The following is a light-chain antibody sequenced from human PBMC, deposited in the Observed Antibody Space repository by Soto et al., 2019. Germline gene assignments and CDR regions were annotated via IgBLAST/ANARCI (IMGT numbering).Light chain of an antibody. V-gene: IGKV3-15*01. Sequence: EIGMTQSPATLSVSPGERATLSCRARQSVSSNLAWYQQKPGQAPRLLLYGASNRATGIPARFSGSGSGTEFTLTISGMRSEDFAFYYCQHYNSGRTITFGQGTRLELK. CDR2: GAS. CDR1: QSVSSN. J-gene: IGKJ5*01. CDR3: QHYNSGRTIT.